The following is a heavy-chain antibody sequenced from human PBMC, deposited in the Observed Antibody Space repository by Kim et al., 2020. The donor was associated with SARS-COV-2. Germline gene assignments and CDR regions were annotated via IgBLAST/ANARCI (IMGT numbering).Heavy chain of an antibody. CDR1: GFTFSSYW. Sequence: GGSLRLSCAASGFTFSSYWMSWVRQAPGKGLEWVANIKQDGSEKYYVDSVKGRFTISRDNAKNSLYLQMNSLRAEDTAVYYCARGISKRFQWLGYYFDYWGQGTLVTVSS. CDR2: IKQDGSEK. CDR3: ARGISKRFQWLGYYFDY. V-gene: IGHV3-7*01. J-gene: IGHJ4*02. D-gene: IGHD6-19*01.